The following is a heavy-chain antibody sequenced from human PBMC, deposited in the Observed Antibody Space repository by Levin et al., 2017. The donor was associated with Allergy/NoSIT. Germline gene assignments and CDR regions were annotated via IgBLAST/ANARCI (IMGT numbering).Heavy chain of an antibody. CDR1: GGSVSSGTFY. CDR2: INYRGVT. Sequence: GSLRLSCSVSGGSVSSGTFYWSWIRRPPGKGLEWIGYINYRGVTKYNPSLKSRVTISVDTSKNEFSLKVTSVTAADTAVYYCARNRIIVSGGNDYYYGMDVWGQGATVTVSS. V-gene: IGHV4-61*01. CDR3: ARNRIIVSGGNDYYYGMDV. J-gene: IGHJ6*02. D-gene: IGHD5/OR15-5a*01.